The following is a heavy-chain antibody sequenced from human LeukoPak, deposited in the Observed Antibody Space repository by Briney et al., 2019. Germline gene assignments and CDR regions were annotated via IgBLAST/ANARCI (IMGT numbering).Heavy chain of an antibody. V-gene: IGHV3-23*01. D-gene: IGHD6-19*01. Sequence: PAGSLRLSCAASGFTFSTYGMNWVRQAPGKGLEWVSTISRSGNITYYVDSVKGRFTISRDNSKNTLYLQMNSLRAEDTAIYYCATGSTSVAGTKYWGQGILVTVSS. CDR2: ISRSGNIT. J-gene: IGHJ4*02. CDR3: ATGSTSVAGTKY. CDR1: GFTFSTYG.